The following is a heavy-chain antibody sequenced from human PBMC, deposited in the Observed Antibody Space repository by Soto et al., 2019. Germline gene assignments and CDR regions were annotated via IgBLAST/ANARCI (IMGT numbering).Heavy chain of an antibody. J-gene: IGHJ5*02. CDR2: ISGSGGST. V-gene: IGHV3-23*01. CDR1: WEPFSSYA. Sequence: PGGSLRHPCAPLWEPFSSYARLWVRHAPGKGLEWVSAISGSGGSTYYADSVKGRFTISRDNSKNTLYLQMNSLRAEDTAVYYWAKDWYYGWGSYPALDPWGQGTRVTVSS. CDR3: AKDWYYGWGSYPALDP. D-gene: IGHD3-10*01.